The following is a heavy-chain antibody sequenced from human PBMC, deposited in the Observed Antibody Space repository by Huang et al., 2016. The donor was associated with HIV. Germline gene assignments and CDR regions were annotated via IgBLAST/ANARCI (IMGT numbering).Heavy chain of an antibody. J-gene: IGHJ3*02. CDR3: ARDPWYTNVWKRNAASVI. D-gene: IGHD2-2*02. CDR2: SGSNNGDT. CDR1: GYDFTSYG. Sequence: QVQLVQSGGEVKKPGASVKVSCKASGYDFTSYGVSWVRPAPGQGLGWVGGSGSNNGDTNDAQRFQGRGTLTTDTSTNTAYMEMRSLRSDDTAMYYCARDPWYTNVWKRNAASVIWGQGTMVIVSS. V-gene: IGHV1-18*01.